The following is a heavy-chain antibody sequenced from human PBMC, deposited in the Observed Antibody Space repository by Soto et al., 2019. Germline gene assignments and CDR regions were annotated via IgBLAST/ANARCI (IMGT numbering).Heavy chain of an antibody. V-gene: IGHV4-30-4*01. CDR2: IYYSGNT. CDR3: ASRIYVWGSYRYIYFDY. D-gene: IGHD3-16*02. Sequence: PSETLSLTCTVSGDSISSGDYYWSWIRQPPGKGLEWIGCIYYSGNTYYNPSLKRRFSISVDTSKNQFSLQLSSVTAADTAVYYCASRIYVWGSYRYIYFDYWGQGTLVTVSS. CDR1: GDSISSGDYY. J-gene: IGHJ4*02.